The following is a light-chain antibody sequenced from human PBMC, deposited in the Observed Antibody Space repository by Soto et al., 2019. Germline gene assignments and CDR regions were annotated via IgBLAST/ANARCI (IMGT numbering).Light chain of an antibody. CDR2: GVS. V-gene: IGKV3-20*01. CDR3: HQSGDSPT. CDR1: QTVNANF. Sequence: EIVLTQSPGTRSLSQLEIDTLYVRSSQTVNANFLAWYQQKPGQAPRLLIYGVSNRAPGIPDRFSGSGSGTDITLTISRLETEDFAVYYCHQSGDSPTFGQGTKVDI. J-gene: IGKJ1*01.